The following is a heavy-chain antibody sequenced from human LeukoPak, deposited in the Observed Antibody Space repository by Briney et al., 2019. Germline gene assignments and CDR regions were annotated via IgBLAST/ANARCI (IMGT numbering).Heavy chain of an antibody. J-gene: IGHJ4*02. V-gene: IGHV3-48*01. D-gene: IGHD3-22*01. CDR1: GFTFSSYS. CDR3: AKDLFMDDSSGYFDY. Sequence: PGGSLRLSCAASGFTFSSYSMNWVRQAPGKGLEWVSYISSSSSTIYYADSVKGRFTISRDNAKNSLYLQMNSLRAEDTAVYYCAKDLFMDDSSGYFDYWGQGTLVTVSS. CDR2: ISSSSSTI.